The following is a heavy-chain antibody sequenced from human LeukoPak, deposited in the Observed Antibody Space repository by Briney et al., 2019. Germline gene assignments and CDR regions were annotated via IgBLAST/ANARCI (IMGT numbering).Heavy chain of an antibody. CDR1: GFTFSSYW. D-gene: IGHD3-9*01. CDR3: ARDQGHFDWLPRYNWFDP. V-gene: IGHV3-74*01. CDR2: INSDGSST. J-gene: IGHJ5*02. Sequence: GGSLRLSCAASGFTFSSYWMHWVRQAPGKGLVWVSRINSDGSSTSYADSVKGRFTISRDNAKNTLYLQMNSLRAEDTAVYYCARDQGHFDWLPRYNWFDPWGQGTLVTVSS.